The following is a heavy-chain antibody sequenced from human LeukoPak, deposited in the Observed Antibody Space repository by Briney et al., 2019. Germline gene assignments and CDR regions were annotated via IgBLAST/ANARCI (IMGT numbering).Heavy chain of an antibody. V-gene: IGHV3-74*03. D-gene: IGHD1-1*01. CDR1: GFTFSSYW. J-gene: IGHJ4*02. CDR3: ARGTRGTGAFFDY. CDR2: ISPDGSRA. Sequence: GGSLRLXCAASGFTFSSYWMHWLRQAPGKGLMWVSRISPDGSRAEYADSVKGRFTISRDNAKNTVSMQMNSLTTEDTAFYYCARGTRGTGAFFDYWGQGSLVTVSS.